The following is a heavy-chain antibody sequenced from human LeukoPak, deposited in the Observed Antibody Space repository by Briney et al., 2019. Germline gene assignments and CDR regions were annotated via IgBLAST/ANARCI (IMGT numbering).Heavy chain of an antibody. CDR2: IYGGGNS. CDR3: ARELTVGATIDY. CDR1: GFTFSTYY. J-gene: IGHJ4*02. V-gene: IGHV3-66*02. Sequence: GGPLRLSCAASGFTFSTYYMSWVRQAPGKGLEWVSGIYGGGNSYYAESVTGRFTISRDNSRNTLHLQMNSLRGEDTAVYYCARELTVGATIDYWGQGTLVTDSS. D-gene: IGHD1-26*01.